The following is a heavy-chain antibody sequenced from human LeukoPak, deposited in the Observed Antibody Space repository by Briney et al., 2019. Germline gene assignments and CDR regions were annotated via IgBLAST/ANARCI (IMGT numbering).Heavy chain of an antibody. CDR3: ARVLPPTGGATRLRRPELNWFDP. J-gene: IGHJ5*02. D-gene: IGHD1-26*01. CDR2: IDHSGST. Sequence: PSETLSLTCAVYGGSFSGYYWSWIRQPPGKGLEWIGEIDHSGSTNYNPSLKSRVTISVDTSKNQFSLKLSSVTAADTAVYYCARVLPPTGGATRLRRPELNWFDPWGQGTLVTVSS. CDR1: GGSFSGYY. V-gene: IGHV4-34*01.